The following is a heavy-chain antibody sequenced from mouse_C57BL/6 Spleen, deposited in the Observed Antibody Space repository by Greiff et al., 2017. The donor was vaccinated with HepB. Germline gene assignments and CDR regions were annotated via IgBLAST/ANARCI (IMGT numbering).Heavy chain of an antibody. CDR1: GFTFSDYG. CDR2: ISSGSSTI. CDR3: ARVGSSGYFAY. J-gene: IGHJ3*01. D-gene: IGHD3-2*02. Sequence: EVMLVESGGGLVKPGGSLKLSCAASGFTFSDYGMHWVRQAPEKGLEWVAYISSGSSTIYYADTVKGRFTISRDNAKNTLFLQMTSLRSEDTAMYYCARVGSSGYFAYWGQGTLVTVSA. V-gene: IGHV5-17*01.